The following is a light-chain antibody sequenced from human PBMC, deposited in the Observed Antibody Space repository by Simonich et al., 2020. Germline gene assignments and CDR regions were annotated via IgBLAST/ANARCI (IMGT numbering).Light chain of an antibody. CDR2: AAS. V-gene: IGKV1-6*01. Sequence: AIQMTQSLSSLSASVGDRVTITCRASQGIRNDLGWYQQKPGKAPKLLIYAASSLQSGVPSRFSGSGSGTDFTLTISSLQPEDFATYYCLQDYNYPVFGPGTKVDIK. CDR3: LQDYNYPV. J-gene: IGKJ3*01. CDR1: QGIRND.